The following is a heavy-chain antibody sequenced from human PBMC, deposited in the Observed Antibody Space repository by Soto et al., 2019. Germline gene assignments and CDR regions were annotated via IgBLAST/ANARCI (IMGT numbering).Heavy chain of an antibody. Sequence: GGSLRLSCAGSGFPFSRYWMHWVRQVPGKGLMWVANVVPDGSGTTYADSVKGRFTVSRDNAKNMLYLQMNSLRVEDTALYYCARDVNAEPFDLWGQGTLVTVSS. V-gene: IGHV3-74*01. CDR3: ARDVNAEPFDL. CDR2: VVPDGSGT. J-gene: IGHJ5*02. CDR1: GFPFSRYW.